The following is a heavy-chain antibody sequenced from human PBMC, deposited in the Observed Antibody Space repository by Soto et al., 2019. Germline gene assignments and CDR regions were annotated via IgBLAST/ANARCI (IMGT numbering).Heavy chain of an antibody. D-gene: IGHD3-22*01. V-gene: IGHV3-73*01. Sequence: QAGGSLRLSCAASGFTFSGSAMHWVRQASGKGLEWVGRIRSKANSYATAYAASVKGRFTISRDDSKNTAYLQMNSLKTEDTAVYYCTILIDYYDSSGVEYWAQGTRVTVS. J-gene: IGHJ4*02. CDR1: GFTFSGSA. CDR3: TILIDYYDSSGVEY. CDR2: IRSKANSYAT.